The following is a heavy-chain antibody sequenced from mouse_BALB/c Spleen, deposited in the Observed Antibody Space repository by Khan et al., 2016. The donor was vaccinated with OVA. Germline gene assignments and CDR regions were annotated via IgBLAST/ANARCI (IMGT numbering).Heavy chain of an antibody. D-gene: IGHD1-1*01. CDR2: ISYSGNP. J-gene: IGHJ2*01. CDR3: ARVYGGDFDY. V-gene: IGHV3-2*02. CDR1: GYSITTDYA. Sequence: EVKLLESGPGLVKPSQSLSLTCTVTGYSITTDYAWNWIRQFPGNQLEWMGFISYSGNPKYNPSLKRRISITRDTSKNQFFLQLKSVTTEDTARYYCARVYGGDFDYWGQGTTLTVSS.